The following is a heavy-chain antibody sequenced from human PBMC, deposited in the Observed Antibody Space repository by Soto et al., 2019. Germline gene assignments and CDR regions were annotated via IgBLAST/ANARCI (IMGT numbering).Heavy chain of an antibody. CDR3: ARNTAMDLYYFDY. J-gene: IGHJ4*02. CDR1: GGSISSYY. Sequence: QVQLQESGPGLVKPSETLSLTCTVSGGSISSYYWSWIRQPPGKGLEWIGYIYYSGSTNYNPSLKRRVTISVDTSKNQCSLKLSSVTAADTAVYYCARNTAMDLYYFDYWGQGTLVTVSS. V-gene: IGHV4-59*08. CDR2: IYYSGST. D-gene: IGHD5-18*01.